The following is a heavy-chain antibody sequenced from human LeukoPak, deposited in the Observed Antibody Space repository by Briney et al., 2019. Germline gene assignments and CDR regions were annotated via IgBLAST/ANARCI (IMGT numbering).Heavy chain of an antibody. CDR2: ISGSGGST. V-gene: IGHV3-23*01. J-gene: IGHJ4*02. D-gene: IGHD3-9*01. Sequence: GGSLRLSCAASGFTFSSYGMSWVRQAPGKGLEWVSAISGSGGSTYYADSVKGRFTISRDNSKNTLYLQMNSLRAEDTAVYYCAKDPPLRYFDWLFSDYFDYWGQGTLVTVSS. CDR3: AKDPPLRYFDWLFSDYFDY. CDR1: GFTFSSYG.